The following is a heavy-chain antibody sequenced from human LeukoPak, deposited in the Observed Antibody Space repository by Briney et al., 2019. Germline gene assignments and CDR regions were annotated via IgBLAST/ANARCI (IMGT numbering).Heavy chain of an antibody. D-gene: IGHD3-22*01. V-gene: IGHV3-74*01. CDR2: IKGDGGT. Sequence: GRSLRFSCAASGFTFSTYWMHWVRQAPGKGLVWVSRIKGDGGTNYADSVKGRFTISRDNAKKTVSLQMNSLRPEDTGVYYCARAPSEIGGYYPEYFRHWGQGTLVTVSS. J-gene: IGHJ1*01. CDR1: GFTFSTYW. CDR3: ARAPSEIGGYYPEYFRH.